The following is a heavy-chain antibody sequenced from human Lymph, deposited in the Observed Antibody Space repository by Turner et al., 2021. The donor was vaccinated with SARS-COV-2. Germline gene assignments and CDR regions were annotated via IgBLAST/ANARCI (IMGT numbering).Heavy chain of an antibody. J-gene: IGHJ4*02. D-gene: IGHD2-15*01. CDR1: GGTFSSSA. Sequence: QVQLVQSGAEVKKPGSSVKIPGKASGGTFSSSAISWVRQAPGQGLEWMGGIIPICGTANYAQRFQGRVTITADESTSTAYMELRSLRSEDTAVYYCARGAAYCSGGSCYRKGFDYWGQGTPVTVSS. CDR2: IIPICGTA. CDR3: ARGAAYCSGGSCYRKGFDY. V-gene: IGHV1-69*01.